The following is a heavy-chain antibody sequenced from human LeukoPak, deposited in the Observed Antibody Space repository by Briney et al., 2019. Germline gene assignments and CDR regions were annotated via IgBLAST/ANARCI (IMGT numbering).Heavy chain of an antibody. J-gene: IGHJ5*02. CDR2: INHSGST. V-gene: IGHV4-34*01. CDR3: ARVSGWPSSSIDP. Sequence: PGGSLRLSCAASGFTFSSYWMSWIRQPPGKGLEWIGEINHSGSTNYNPSLKSRVTISVDTSKNQFSLKLSSVTAADTAVYYCARVSGWPSSSIDPWGQGTLVTVSS. D-gene: IGHD6-19*01. CDR1: GFTFSSYW.